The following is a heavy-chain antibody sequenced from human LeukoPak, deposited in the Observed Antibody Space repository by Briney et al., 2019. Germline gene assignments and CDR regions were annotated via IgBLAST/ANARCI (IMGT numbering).Heavy chain of an antibody. CDR1: GGSISSGGYS. J-gene: IGHJ4*02. CDR2: IYHSGST. Sequence: SQTLSLTCAVSGGSISSGGYSWSWIRQPPGKGLEWIGYIYHSGSTYYNPSLKSRVTISVDRSKNQLSLRLSSVTDADAAVYYCARDTGDSEHFFDYWGQGTLVTVSS. CDR3: ARDTGDSEHFFDY. V-gene: IGHV4-30-2*01. D-gene: IGHD4-17*01.